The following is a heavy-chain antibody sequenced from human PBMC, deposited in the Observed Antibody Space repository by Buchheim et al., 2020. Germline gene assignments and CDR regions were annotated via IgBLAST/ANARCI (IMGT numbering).Heavy chain of an antibody. CDR2: ITSSGDIG. CDR1: GFTFSSYE. Sequence: EVQLVESGGGLVQPGGSLRRSCAASGFTFSSYEMNWVRQAPGKGLEWVSYITSSGDIGYYADSVKGRFTISSDNATNSLYLQMNSLRAEDTAVYYCARDLGAAGQHFDYWGQGTL. V-gene: IGHV3-48*03. D-gene: IGHD6-13*01. CDR3: ARDLGAAGQHFDY. J-gene: IGHJ4*02.